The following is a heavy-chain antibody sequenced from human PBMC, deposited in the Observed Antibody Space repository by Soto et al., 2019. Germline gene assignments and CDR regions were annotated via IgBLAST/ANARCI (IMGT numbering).Heavy chain of an antibody. Sequence: QVQLVQSGAEVKKPGASVKVSCKASGYTFTDYVISWVRQAPGQGLEWMGWISPYTGDTKYPQRLQGRVTVTADTCTSTAYMELRSLKTDDTAVYYSAKTGGWNWFDPWGQGTLVSVSS. CDR3: AKTGGWNWFDP. J-gene: IGHJ5*02. CDR2: ISPYTGDT. CDR1: GYTFTDYV. D-gene: IGHD6-19*01. V-gene: IGHV1-18*01.